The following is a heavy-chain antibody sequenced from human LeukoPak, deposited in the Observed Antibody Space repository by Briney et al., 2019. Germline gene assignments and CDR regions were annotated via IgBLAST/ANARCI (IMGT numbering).Heavy chain of an antibody. CDR2: ISGSGGST. D-gene: IGHD6-13*01. V-gene: IGHV3-23*01. CDR1: GFTFSSYA. CDR3: ARDQRIAVAGTGWFDP. J-gene: IGHJ5*02. Sequence: GGSLRLSCAASGFTFSSYAMSWVRQAPGKGLEWVSAISGSGGSTYYADSVKGRFTISRDNSKNTLYLQMNSLRAEDTAVYYCARDQRIAVAGTGWFDPWGQGTLVTVSS.